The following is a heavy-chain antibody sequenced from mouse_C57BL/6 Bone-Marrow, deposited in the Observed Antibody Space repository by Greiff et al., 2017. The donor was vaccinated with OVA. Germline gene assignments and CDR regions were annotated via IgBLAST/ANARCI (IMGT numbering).Heavy chain of an antibody. CDR3: ARYHSNYFDY. D-gene: IGHD2-5*01. V-gene: IGHV7-3*01. CDR2: IRNKANGYTT. J-gene: IGHJ2*01. CDR1: GFTFTDYY. Sequence: EVQLVESGGGLVQPGGSLSLSCAASGFTFTDYYMSWVRQPPGKALEWLGFIRNKANGYTTEYSASVKGRFTISIDNSQSILYLQMNALRAKDGATYYCARYHSNYFDYWGQGTTLTVSS.